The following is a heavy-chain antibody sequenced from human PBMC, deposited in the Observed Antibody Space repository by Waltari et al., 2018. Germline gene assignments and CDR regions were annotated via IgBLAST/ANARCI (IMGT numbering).Heavy chain of an antibody. V-gene: IGHV3-23*01. J-gene: IGHJ4*02. CDR3: ARDPTGSKGG. Sequence: EVQLLESGGGLVQPGGSLRLSCAASGFTFSSYAMRWVRQAPGKGLEWVSSISGRGGSTYSAESVEVRSNISRDKSKNTRYLQMSSLGSEDTAAYYCARDPTGSKGGWGQGTLVTVSS. CDR2: ISGRGGST. D-gene: IGHD3-10*01. CDR1: GFTFSSYA.